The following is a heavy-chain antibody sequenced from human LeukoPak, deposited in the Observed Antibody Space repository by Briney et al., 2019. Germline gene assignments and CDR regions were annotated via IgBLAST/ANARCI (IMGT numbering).Heavy chain of an antibody. CDR3: ARLPRATIGATNYFDF. D-gene: IGHD5-24*01. CDR2: TFYSGTT. Sequence: SETLSLTCTVSGGSSSSSSYYWGWIRQPPGKGLEWIGTTFYSGTTYYNPSLKSRVTISVDTSKNQFSLNLSSVTAADTALYYCARLPRATIGATNYFDFWGQGTLVTVSS. J-gene: IGHJ4*02. V-gene: IGHV4-39*01. CDR1: GGSSSSSSYY.